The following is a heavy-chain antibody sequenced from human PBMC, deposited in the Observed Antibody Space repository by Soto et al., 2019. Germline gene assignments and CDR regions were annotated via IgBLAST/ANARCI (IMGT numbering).Heavy chain of an antibody. D-gene: IGHD6-19*01. J-gene: IGHJ4*02. Sequence: SETLSLTCSVSGGSISGSYWSWIRQSPGKGLEWLGYVYYTGSTNYSPTLRSRVSISVDTSKNEFSLRLSSVTAADTAVYFCARSVAVPGAHIDYWGQGTQVTVSS. CDR3: ARSVAVPGAHIDY. CDR2: VYYTGST. V-gene: IGHV4-59*01. CDR1: GGSISGSY.